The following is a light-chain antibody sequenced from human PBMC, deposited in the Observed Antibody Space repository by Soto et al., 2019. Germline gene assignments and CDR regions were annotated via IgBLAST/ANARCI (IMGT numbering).Light chain of an antibody. CDR2: AAS. V-gene: IGKV1-39*01. CDR1: QSINSY. CDR3: QQSYSTPPT. Sequence: DIQMTQSPSSLSASVGGRVSITCRASQSINSYLNWYQQRPGEAPQLLIYAASSLQSGVPSRFSGSGSGTDFTLTISSLQPEDFATYYCQQSYSTPPTFGQGTKVDIK. J-gene: IGKJ1*01.